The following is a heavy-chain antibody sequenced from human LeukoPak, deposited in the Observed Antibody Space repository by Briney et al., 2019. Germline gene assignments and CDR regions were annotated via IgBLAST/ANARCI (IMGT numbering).Heavy chain of an antibody. D-gene: IGHD1-1*01. CDR2: ITASRGNT. Sequence: GGSLRLSCAASGFTFSSYTMTWVRQAPGKGLEWVSPITASRGNTYYADSVKGRCTISRDTSKNTLYIQMNSPRADDTAFYYCAKGVRSETTRIFDYWGQGTLVTVSS. J-gene: IGHJ4*02. CDR1: GFTFSSYT. V-gene: IGHV3-23*01. CDR3: AKGVRSETTRIFDY.